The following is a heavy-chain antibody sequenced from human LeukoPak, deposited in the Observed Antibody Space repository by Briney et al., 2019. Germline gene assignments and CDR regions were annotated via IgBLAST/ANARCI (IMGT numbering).Heavy chain of an antibody. CDR2: TNPDSGDT. Sequence: ASVKVSCKASGYTFTGYYMHWVRQAPGQGLEWMGWTNPDSGDTKLAQKFQGWVILTRDTSTGTAYMEMTRVMSDDTAVYYCARDGGIAAPVDWGQGTLVTVSS. V-gene: IGHV1-2*04. J-gene: IGHJ4*02. CDR1: GYTFTGYY. D-gene: IGHD6-13*01. CDR3: ARDGGIAAPVD.